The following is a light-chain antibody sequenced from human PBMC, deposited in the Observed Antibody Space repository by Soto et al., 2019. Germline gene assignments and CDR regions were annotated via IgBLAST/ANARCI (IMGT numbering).Light chain of an antibody. Sequence: AIRMTQSPSSLSASTGDRVTINCRASQGISSYLAWYQQKPGKATKVLIHAASTLQGGVPSRFSGSGSGTDFKLTISRLKAEDFATYYCQQDDNYPWTFGHGTKVEIK. CDR1: QGISSY. CDR2: AAS. CDR3: QQDDNYPWT. V-gene: IGKV1-8*01. J-gene: IGKJ1*01.